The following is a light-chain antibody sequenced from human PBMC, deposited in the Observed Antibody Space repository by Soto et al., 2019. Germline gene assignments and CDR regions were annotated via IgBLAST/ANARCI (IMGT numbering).Light chain of an antibody. V-gene: IGKV1-6*01. CDR1: QGIRSD. Sequence: AIQMTQSPSSLSASVGDRVTITCRASQGIRSDLGWYQQKPGKAPKVLIYAASSLQSGVPSRFNGSGSGTDFTLTISSLQPEDFATYYCLQDYNYPRTFGQGTKVEIK. J-gene: IGKJ1*01. CDR3: LQDYNYPRT. CDR2: AAS.